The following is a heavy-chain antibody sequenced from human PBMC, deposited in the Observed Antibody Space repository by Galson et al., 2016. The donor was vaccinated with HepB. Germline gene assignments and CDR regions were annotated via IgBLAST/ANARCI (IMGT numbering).Heavy chain of an antibody. CDR1: GFTFSSFT. V-gene: IGHV3-30*18. D-gene: IGHD4-23*01. J-gene: IGHJ4*02. CDR2: ISSDGNDQ. Sequence: SLRLSCAASGFTFSSFTMHWVRQTPGKNLEWLAIISSDGNDQYYKDSVKGRFTIPRDNSKNTLSLQMNSLRPADTAVYFCAKGLDYAGHLGAFDYWGQGTLVTVSS. CDR3: AKGLDYAGHLGAFDY.